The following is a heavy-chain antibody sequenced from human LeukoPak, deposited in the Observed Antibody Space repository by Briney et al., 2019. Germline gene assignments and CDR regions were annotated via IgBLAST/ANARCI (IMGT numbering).Heavy chain of an antibody. Sequence: ASVKVSCKTSGYTFAAYYIHWVRQAPGQGLEWMGWITPNSGGTNYAQKFQGRVTMTRDTSISTAYMELSILRFDDTAVYYCARATEFDYWGQGTLVTVSS. CDR2: ITPNSGGT. V-gene: IGHV1-2*02. J-gene: IGHJ4*02. CDR1: GYTFAAYY. CDR3: ARATEFDY.